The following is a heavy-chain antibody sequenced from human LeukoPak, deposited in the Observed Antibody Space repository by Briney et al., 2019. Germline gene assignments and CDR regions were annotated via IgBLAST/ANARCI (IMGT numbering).Heavy chain of an antibody. V-gene: IGHV1-18*04. Sequence: GASVKVSCKASGYTFTSYGISWVRQAPGQGLEWMGWISAYNGNTNYAQKLQGRATMTTDTSTSTAYMELRSLRSDDAAVYYCARDEAVLWFGELLNYWGPGALGTVSS. D-gene: IGHD3-10*01. CDR2: ISAYNGNT. J-gene: IGHJ4*02. CDR1: GYTFTSYG. CDR3: ARDEAVLWFGELLNY.